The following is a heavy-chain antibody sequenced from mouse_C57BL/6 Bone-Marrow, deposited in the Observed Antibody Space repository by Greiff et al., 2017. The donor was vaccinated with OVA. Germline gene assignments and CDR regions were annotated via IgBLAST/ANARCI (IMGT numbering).Heavy chain of an antibody. CDR1: GFTFTDYY. J-gene: IGHJ3*01. D-gene: IGHD2-4*01. V-gene: IGHV7-4*01. CDR3: VKAGHEYDVGRFAY. CDR2: FRNKANGYTT. Sequence: EVKVVESGGGLVQPGASLRLSCAASGFTFTDYYMSWVRQPPGKAPEWLALFRNKANGYTTEYTASVKGRFTISRDISQNILYLQMNTLRAEDSATYYCVKAGHEYDVGRFAYWGQGTLVTVSA.